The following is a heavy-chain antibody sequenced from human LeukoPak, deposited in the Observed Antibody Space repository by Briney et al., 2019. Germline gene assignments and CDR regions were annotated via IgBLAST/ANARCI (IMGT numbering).Heavy chain of an antibody. CDR1: GFTFDDYA. CDR2: ISGDGGST. Sequence: GGSLRLSCAASGFTFDDYAMHWGRQAPGKGLEWVSLISGDGGSTYYADSVKGRFTISRDNSKNSLYLQMNSLRTEDTALYYCAKDPAYDSNFAPDYWGQGTLVTVSS. D-gene: IGHD3-22*01. J-gene: IGHJ4*02. CDR3: AKDPAYDSNFAPDY. V-gene: IGHV3-43*02.